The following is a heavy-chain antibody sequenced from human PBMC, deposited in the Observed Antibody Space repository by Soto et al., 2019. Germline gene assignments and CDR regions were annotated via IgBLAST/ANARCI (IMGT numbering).Heavy chain of an antibody. V-gene: IGHV1-69*02. CDR3: ATLGDQIDH. Sequence: ASVKVSCKTFGGTFSTFTINWVRQAPGQGLVWMGSIIPFLNISNTARNFLGRLTIAADESTSTAYVELESLSPEDTAIYFCATLGDQIDHWGQGTLVIVT. CDR1: GGTFSTFT. CDR2: IIPFLNIS. D-gene: IGHD3-16*01. J-gene: IGHJ1*01.